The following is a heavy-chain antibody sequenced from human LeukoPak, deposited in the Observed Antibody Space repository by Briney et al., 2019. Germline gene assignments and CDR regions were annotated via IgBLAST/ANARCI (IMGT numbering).Heavy chain of an antibody. CDR2: IWYDGSNK. D-gene: IGHD4-23*01. J-gene: IGHJ4*02. CDR1: GFTFSTSG. V-gene: IGHV3-33*01. Sequence: QPGRSLRLSCAASGFTFSTSGMHWVRQAPGKGLEWLAVIWYDGSNKYYGDSVKGRFTVSRDNSKNTLYLQMNSLRAEDTAVYYCARDFPATVVTPRDYWGQGTLVTASS. CDR3: ARDFPATVVTPRDY.